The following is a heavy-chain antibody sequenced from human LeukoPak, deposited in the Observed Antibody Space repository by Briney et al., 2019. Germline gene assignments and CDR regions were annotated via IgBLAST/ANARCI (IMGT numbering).Heavy chain of an antibody. CDR3: AREDYYDSSGYPCFDY. V-gene: IGHV3-64*01. D-gene: IGHD3-22*01. CDR1: GFTFSSYA. Sequence: GGSLRLSCAASGFTFSSYAMHWVRQAPGKGLEYVSAISSNGGSTYYANSVKGRFTISRDNSKNTLCLQMGSLRAEDMAVYYCAREDYYDSSGYPCFDYWGQGTLVTVSS. J-gene: IGHJ4*02. CDR2: ISSNGGST.